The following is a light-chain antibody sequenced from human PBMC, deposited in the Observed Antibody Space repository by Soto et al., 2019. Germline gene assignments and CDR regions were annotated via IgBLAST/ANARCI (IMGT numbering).Light chain of an antibody. V-gene: IGLV1-40*01. CDR2: GNT. J-gene: IGLJ1*01. CDR1: SSNIGAGSD. CDR3: QTYDSSLSGLYV. Sequence: QTVLTQPPSISGAPGQRVTISCTCSSSNIGAGSDVHWYHQLPGTAPKLLIYGNTNRPSGVPDRFSGSKSGTSASLAIAGLQTEDEGDYYCQTYDSSLSGLYVFGTGTKV.